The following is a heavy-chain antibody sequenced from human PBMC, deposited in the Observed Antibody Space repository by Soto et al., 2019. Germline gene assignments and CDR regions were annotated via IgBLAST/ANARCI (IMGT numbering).Heavy chain of an antibody. CDR2: ISGSGDVI. CDR3: ARAPDCGEGSCYRHFDL. D-gene: IGHD2-15*01. J-gene: IGHJ4*02. V-gene: IGHV3-11*01. CDR1: AFKFSDYY. Sequence: QVQLVESGGGLVKPGGSPRLSCAASAFKFSDYYMSWVRQAPGKGLEWVSYISGSGDVIYYADSVKGRFTISRDNDKKSVHLQMDTLRAEDTALYYCARAPDCGEGSCYRHFDLWGQGTRVAVSS.